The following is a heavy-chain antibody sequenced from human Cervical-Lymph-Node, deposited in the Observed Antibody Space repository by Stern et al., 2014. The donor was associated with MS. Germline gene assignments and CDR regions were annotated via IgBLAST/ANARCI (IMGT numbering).Heavy chain of an antibody. CDR1: GGTFSKFP. CDR2: IFPVFVTP. D-gene: IGHD6-13*01. CDR3: ALSSESSDRWYSLGYDL. J-gene: IGHJ5*02. Sequence: QVQLVESGAEVTKPGSSVKVSCKASGGTFSKFPSSWVRQAPGQGLEWMGGIFPVFVTPTDAQEFRGRVTITADFSTSTVYMELSSLRSDDTAVYYCALSSESSDRWYSLGYDLWGQGTLVTVSS. V-gene: IGHV1-69*01.